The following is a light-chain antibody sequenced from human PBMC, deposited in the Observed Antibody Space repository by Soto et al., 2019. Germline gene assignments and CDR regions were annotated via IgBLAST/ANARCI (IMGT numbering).Light chain of an antibody. CDR1: QGISSY. V-gene: IGKV1-39*01. Sequence: DIPLTQSPSFLSAPVGDRVTITCRASQGISSYLAWYQQKPGKAPKLLIYAASSLQSGVPSRFSGSGSGTDFTLTISSLQPEDFATYYCQQSYSTPRTFGQGTKVDI. CDR2: AAS. J-gene: IGKJ1*01. CDR3: QQSYSTPRT.